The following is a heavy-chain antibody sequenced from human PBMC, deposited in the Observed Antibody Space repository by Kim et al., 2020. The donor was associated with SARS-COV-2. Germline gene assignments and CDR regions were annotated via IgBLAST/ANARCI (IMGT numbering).Heavy chain of an antibody. D-gene: IGHD2-21*01. CDR3: ARDIRDYFDY. J-gene: IGHJ4*02. V-gene: IGHV3-20*03. CDR2: ST. Sequence: STGYADSVKRRFTISRDNAKNSLYLQMNSLRAEDTALYYCARDIRDYFDYWGQGTLVTVSS.